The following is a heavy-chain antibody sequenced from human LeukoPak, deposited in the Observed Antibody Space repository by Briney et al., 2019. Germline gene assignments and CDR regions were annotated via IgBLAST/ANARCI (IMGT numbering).Heavy chain of an antibody. V-gene: IGHV1-46*01. Sequence: ASVKVSCKASGYTFTSYYMHWVRQAPGQGLEWMGIINPSGGSTSYAQKFQGRVTMTRDMSTSTVYMELSSLRSEDTAVYYCARDRPLAYCGGDCPYYFDYWGQGTLVTVSS. CDR1: GYTFTSYY. CDR3: ARDRPLAYCGGDCPYYFDY. J-gene: IGHJ4*02. CDR2: INPSGGST. D-gene: IGHD2-21*02.